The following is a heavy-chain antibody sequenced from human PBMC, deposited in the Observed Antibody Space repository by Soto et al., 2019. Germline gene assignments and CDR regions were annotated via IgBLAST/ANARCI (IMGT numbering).Heavy chain of an antibody. CDR2: ISHDGGAT. V-gene: IGHV3-30*18. CDR1: GFTFSTAG. D-gene: IGHD3-16*01. J-gene: IGHJ5*02. Sequence: QVQLVESGGGVVQSGRSLRLSCAASGFTFSTAGMHWIRQAPGKGLEWVAMISHDGGATYYVDSVKGRFTISRDTDKNTLHLQTDSLRPEDTATYYCAKAWGSSGRYNWFDPWGQGTLVTVSS. CDR3: AKAWGSSGRYNWFDP.